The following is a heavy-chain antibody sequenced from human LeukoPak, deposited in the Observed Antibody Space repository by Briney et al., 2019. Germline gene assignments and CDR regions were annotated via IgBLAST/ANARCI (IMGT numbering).Heavy chain of an antibody. Sequence: GSSVKVSCKASGGTFSSYAISWVRQAPGQGLEWMGGIIPIFGTANYAQKFQGRVTITADESTSTAYMELSSLRSEDTAVYYCARYAFTMTSISRVAFDIWGQGTMVTVSS. J-gene: IGHJ3*02. CDR3: ARYAFTMTSISRVAFDI. CDR1: GGTFSSYA. D-gene: IGHD3-22*01. CDR2: IIPIFGTA. V-gene: IGHV1-69*01.